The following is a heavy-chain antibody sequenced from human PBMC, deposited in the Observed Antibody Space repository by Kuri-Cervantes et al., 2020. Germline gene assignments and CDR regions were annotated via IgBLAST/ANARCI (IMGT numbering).Heavy chain of an antibody. J-gene: IGHJ6*03. CDR1: GFTFSSYA. CDR3: ARTTGFDPGGGVATTRYYMDV. Sequence: GESLKISCAASGFTFSSYAMHWVRQAPGKGLEWVAVISYDGSNKYYADSVKGRSTISRDNSKNTLYLQMNSLRAEDTAVYYCARTTGFDPGGGVATTRYYMDVWGKGTTVTVSS. D-gene: IGHD2-15*01. CDR2: ISYDGSNK. V-gene: IGHV3-30-3*01.